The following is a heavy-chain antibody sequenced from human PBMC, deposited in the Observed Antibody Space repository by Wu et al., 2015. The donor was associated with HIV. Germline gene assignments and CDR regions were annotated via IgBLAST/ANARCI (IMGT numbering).Heavy chain of an antibody. V-gene: IGHV1-69*12. CDR3: ARDHRRIYSSSGGYDY. CDR2: IIPIFGTA. CDR1: GGTFSSYA. J-gene: IGHJ4*02. D-gene: IGHD6-6*01. Sequence: QVQLVQSGAEVKKPGSSVKVSCKASGGTFSSYAISWVRQAPGQGLEWMGGIIPIFGTANYAQKFQGRVTITADESTSTAYMELSSLRSEDTAVYYCARDHRRIYSSSGGYDYWGQGTLVTVSS.